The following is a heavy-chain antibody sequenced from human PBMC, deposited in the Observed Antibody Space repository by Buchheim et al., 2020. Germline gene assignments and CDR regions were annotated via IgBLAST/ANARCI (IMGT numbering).Heavy chain of an antibody. CDR3: ARDRSGNSRWFSSEH. Sequence: QVRLVQSGAEVKKPGASVKISCKASGYTFTDYYMYWVRQAPGQGLEWMGVINPHGDCTFYAQRFQGRVTVTGDPSTSTVHMELRSLRSDDTAVYYCARDRSGNSRWFSSEHWGQGT. D-gene: IGHD4-23*01. CDR2: INPHGDCT. J-gene: IGHJ1*01. CDR1: GYTFTDYY. V-gene: IGHV1-46*01.